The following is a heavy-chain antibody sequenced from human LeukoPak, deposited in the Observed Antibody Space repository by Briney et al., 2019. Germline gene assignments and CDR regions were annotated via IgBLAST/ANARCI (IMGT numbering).Heavy chain of an antibody. Sequence: HGGSLRLSCAASGFTFSTFAMHWVRQAPGKGLEWVTVIWYDGSDKYYADSVKGRFTISRDNSKNTLYLQMNSLRAEDTAVYYCARAGYEAGNYYYYGMDVWGQGTAVTVSS. CDR2: IWYDGSDK. J-gene: IGHJ6*02. CDR1: GFTFSTFA. D-gene: IGHD5-12*01. CDR3: ARAGYEAGNYYYYGMDV. V-gene: IGHV3-33*01.